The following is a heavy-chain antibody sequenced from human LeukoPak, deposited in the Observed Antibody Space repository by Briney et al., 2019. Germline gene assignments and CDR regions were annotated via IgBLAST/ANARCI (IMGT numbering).Heavy chain of an antibody. J-gene: IGHJ5*02. D-gene: IGHD3-22*01. CDR2: ISYDGSNK. CDR3: AKDFAMIVGENWFDP. CDR1: GFTFSSYG. Sequence: GGSLRLSCAASGFTFSSYGMHWVRQAPGKGLEWVAVISYDGSNKYYADSVKGRFTISRDNSKNTLYLQMNSLRAEDTAVYYCAKDFAMIVGENWFDPWGQGTLVTVSS. V-gene: IGHV3-30*18.